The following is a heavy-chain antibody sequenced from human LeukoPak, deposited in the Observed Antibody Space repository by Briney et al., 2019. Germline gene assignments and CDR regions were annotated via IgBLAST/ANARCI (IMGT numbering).Heavy chain of an antibody. J-gene: IGHJ5*02. CDR3: ARKVVPAAIPCCNWFDP. CDR2: IIPIFGTA. CDR1: GGTFSSYA. Sequence: GASVKVSCKASGGTFSSYAISWVRQAPGQGLEWMGGIIPIFGTANYAQKFQGRVTITADESTSTAYMELSSLRSEDTAVYYCARKVVPAAIPCCNWFDPWGQGTLSPSPQ. V-gene: IGHV1-69*13. D-gene: IGHD2-2*02.